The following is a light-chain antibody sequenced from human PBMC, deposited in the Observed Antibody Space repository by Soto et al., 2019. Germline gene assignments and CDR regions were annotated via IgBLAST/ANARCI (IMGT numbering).Light chain of an antibody. CDR2: GAS. V-gene: IGKV3-15*01. CDR3: QQYNKWPRT. Sequence: EIVLRQSPATLSLSPVERATLSCIASQSDSSYLAWYQQKPGQAPRLLIYGASTRATGVPARFSGRGSGTEFTLTINSLQTEDFAVYHCQQYNKWPRTFGQGTKVDI. CDR1: QSDSSY. J-gene: IGKJ1*01.